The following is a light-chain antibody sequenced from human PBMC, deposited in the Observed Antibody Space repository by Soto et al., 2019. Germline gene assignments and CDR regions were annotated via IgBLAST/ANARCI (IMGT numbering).Light chain of an antibody. J-gene: IGKJ4*01. CDR3: QQHINWPLT. V-gene: IGKV3-11*01. CDR2: EAS. CDR1: QTVSSS. Sequence: EIVLTQYTATLSFSPGERATLSCRASQTVSSSLAWYQQKPGQAPRLLIYEASNRATGIPARFSGSGSGADFTLTISSLEPEDFALYYCQQHINWPLTFGGGTKVDIK.